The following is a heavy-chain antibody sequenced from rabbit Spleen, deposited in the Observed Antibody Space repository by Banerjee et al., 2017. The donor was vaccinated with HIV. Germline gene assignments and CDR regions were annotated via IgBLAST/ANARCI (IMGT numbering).Heavy chain of an antibody. D-gene: IGHD6-1*01. V-gene: IGHV1S7*01. Sequence: QLVESGGGLVQPGGSLKLSCKASGFTLSSYYMNWVRQAPGKGLEWIGYIDPVFGITYYANWVNGRFSISRENAQNTVFLQMTSLTAADTATYFCARSYTHGYVILDYLTYCAMDLWGQGTLVTVS. CDR1: GFTLSSYY. CDR3: ARSYTHGYVILDYLTYCAMDL. CDR2: IDPVFGIT. J-gene: IGHJ6*01.